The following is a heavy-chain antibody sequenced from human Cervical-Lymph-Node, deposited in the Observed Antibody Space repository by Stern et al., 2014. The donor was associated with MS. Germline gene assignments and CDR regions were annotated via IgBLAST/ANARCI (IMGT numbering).Heavy chain of an antibody. V-gene: IGHV4-31*03. CDR1: GSSISSDGCY. CDR3: ASSYDYGYYLPGY. D-gene: IGHD4-17*01. Sequence: QVQLQESGPGLVKPSQTLSLACTVSGSSISSDGCYWSWIRQRPGKGREGIGYMYYSGIINYNPSLRGRVSISVDSSKLQFSLEVSSVTSAYTAVYYCASSYDYGYYLPGYWGQGTLVTVSS. CDR2: MYYSGII. J-gene: IGHJ4*02.